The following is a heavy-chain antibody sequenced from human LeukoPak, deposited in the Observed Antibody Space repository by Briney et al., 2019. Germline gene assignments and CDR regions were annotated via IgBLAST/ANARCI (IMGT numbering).Heavy chain of an antibody. J-gene: IGHJ5*02. V-gene: IGHV1-18*01. D-gene: IGHD1-7*01. CDR2: ISAYNGNT. CDR1: GYTFTSYG. Sequence: ASVKVSRKTSGYTFTSYGISWVRQAPGQGLEWMGWISAYNGNTNYAQKLQGRVTMTTDTSTSTAYMELRSLRSDDTAVYYCARDKDNNWNYVGDWFDPWGQGTLVTVSS. CDR3: ARDKDNNWNYVGDWFDP.